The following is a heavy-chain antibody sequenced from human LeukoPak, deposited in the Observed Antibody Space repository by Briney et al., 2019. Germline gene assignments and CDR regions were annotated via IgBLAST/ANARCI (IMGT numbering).Heavy chain of an antibody. CDR1: GYTFTSYD. J-gene: IGHJ4*02. CDR3: ARGRGYYGSGSYPY. D-gene: IGHD3-10*01. CDR2: MNPNSGNT. V-gene: IGHV1-8*01. Sequence: ASVKVSCKASGYTFTSYDINWVRQATGQGLEWMGWMNPNSGNTGYAQKFQGRVTMTRNTSISTAYMELSSLRSEDTAVHYCARGRGYYGSGSYPYWGQGTLVTVSS.